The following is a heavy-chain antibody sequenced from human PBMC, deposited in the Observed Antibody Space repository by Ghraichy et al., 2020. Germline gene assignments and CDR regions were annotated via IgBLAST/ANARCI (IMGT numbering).Heavy chain of an antibody. D-gene: IGHD3-3*01. CDR3: AKGNDFWSGYALDC. CDR1: GLTFSSYA. CDR2: ISGSGGST. Sequence: GGSLRLSCAASGLTFSSYAMSWVRQAPGKGLEWVSAISGSGGSTYYADSVKGRFTISRDNSKNTLYLQMNSLRAEDTAVYYCAKGNDFWSGYALDCWGQGTLVTVSS. V-gene: IGHV3-23*01. J-gene: IGHJ4*02.